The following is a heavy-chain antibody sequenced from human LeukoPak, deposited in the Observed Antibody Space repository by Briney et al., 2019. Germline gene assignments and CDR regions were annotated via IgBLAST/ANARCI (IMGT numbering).Heavy chain of an antibody. V-gene: IGHV3-33*01. D-gene: IGHD3-3*01. Sequence: GGSLRLSCAASGFTFSSYDMHWVRRAPGKGLEWVASIWHDGNRKYHADSVEGRFTISRDNAKNSLFLQMNSLRAEDTAVYYCAREVFDFWSGYSYGMDVWGQGTTVTVSS. CDR1: GFTFSSYD. CDR3: AREVFDFWSGYSYGMDV. CDR2: IWHDGNRK. J-gene: IGHJ6*02.